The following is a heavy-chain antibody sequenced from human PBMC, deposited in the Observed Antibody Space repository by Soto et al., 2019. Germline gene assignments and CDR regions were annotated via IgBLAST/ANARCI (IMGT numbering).Heavy chain of an antibody. J-gene: IGHJ6*02. CDR2: FDPEDGET. CDR3: AREHVNRAWEIQLWSPGDNYYYYHGIDV. Sequence: GAPVKVSCKVPGYTLTDISMRWVRQAHRKGLERMGGFDPEDGETIYAQKFQGRVTMTEDTSTSTAYMELSRLRSDDTAVYYCAREHVNRAWEIQLWSPGDNYYYYHGIDVWGQGTTVTVSS. V-gene: IGHV1-24*01. CDR1: GYTLTDIS. D-gene: IGHD5-18*01.